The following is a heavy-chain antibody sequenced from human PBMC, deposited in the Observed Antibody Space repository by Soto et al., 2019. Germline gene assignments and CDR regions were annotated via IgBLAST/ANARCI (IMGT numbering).Heavy chain of an antibody. CDR2: IYYSGST. CDR1: GGSISSYY. Sequence: SETLSLTCTVSGGSISSYYWSWIRQPPGKGLERIGYIYYSGSTNYNPSLKSRVSISVYSSKIQFSLKLSSVTVAYTAVYYCARALILTGYYIHDAFDIWGQGTMVT. D-gene: IGHD3-9*01. J-gene: IGHJ3*02. V-gene: IGHV4-59*01. CDR3: ARALILTGYYIHDAFDI.